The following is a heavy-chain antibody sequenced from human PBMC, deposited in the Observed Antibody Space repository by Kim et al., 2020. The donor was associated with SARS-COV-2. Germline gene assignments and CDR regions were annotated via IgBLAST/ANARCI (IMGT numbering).Heavy chain of an antibody. D-gene: IGHD3-10*01. V-gene: IGHV4-31*03. J-gene: IGHJ6*02. Sequence: SETLSLTCTVSGGSISSGGYYWSWIRQHPGKGLEWIGYIYYSGSTYYNPSLKSRVTISVDTSKNQFSLKLSSVTAADTAVYYCARTPLIIYYGSGSYYYYYGMDVWGQGTTVTVSS. CDR3: ARTPLIIYYGSGSYYYYYGMDV. CDR1: GGSISSGGYY. CDR2: IYYSGST.